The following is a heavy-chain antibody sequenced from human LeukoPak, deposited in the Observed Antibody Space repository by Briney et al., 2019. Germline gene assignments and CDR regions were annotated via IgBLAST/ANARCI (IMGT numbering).Heavy chain of an antibody. CDR2: IYYTGST. CDR1: GGSISTYY. J-gene: IGHJ6*03. V-gene: IGHV4-59*01. Sequence: SETLSLTCTVSGGSISTYYWSWIRQPPGKGLEWIGDIYYTGSTNYNPSLKRRVTISVDTSKNQFSLKLSSVTAADTAVYYCARVIAAAGRAYYYYYMDVWGKGTTVTISS. CDR3: ARVIAAAGRAYYYYYMDV. D-gene: IGHD6-13*01.